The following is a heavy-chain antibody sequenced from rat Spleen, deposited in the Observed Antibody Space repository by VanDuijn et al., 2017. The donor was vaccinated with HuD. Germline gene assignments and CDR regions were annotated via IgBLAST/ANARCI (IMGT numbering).Heavy chain of an antibody. Sequence: EVRLVESDGGLVQPGGSLKLSCAASGFAFSDFFMAWVRQAPAKGLEWVATISSDGSTTYYRDSVKGRFTISRDNAKRTLFLQMDSLRSDDTATYYCATGLHWGQGVMVTVSS. CDR2: ISSDGSTT. CDR3: ATGLH. CDR1: GFAFSDFF. D-gene: IGHD1-3*01. J-gene: IGHJ2*01. V-gene: IGHV5-29*01.